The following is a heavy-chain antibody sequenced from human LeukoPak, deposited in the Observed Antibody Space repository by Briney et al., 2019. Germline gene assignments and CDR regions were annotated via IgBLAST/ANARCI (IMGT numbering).Heavy chain of an antibody. Sequence: GGSLRLSCAASRFTFSSYVMSWVRQAPGKGLEWVSSITGSGTGTFYADSVRGRFTIYRDNSKKTVYLQMNSLRVEDTAVYYCANGGGGFWGQGTLVTVSS. J-gene: IGHJ4*02. D-gene: IGHD3-16*01. CDR2: ITGSGTGT. CDR3: ANGGGGF. V-gene: IGHV3-23*01. CDR1: RFTFSSYV.